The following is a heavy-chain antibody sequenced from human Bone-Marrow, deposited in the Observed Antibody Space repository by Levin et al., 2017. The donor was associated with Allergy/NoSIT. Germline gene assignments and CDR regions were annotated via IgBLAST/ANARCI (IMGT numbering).Heavy chain of an antibody. CDR1: GFTFGAYW. V-gene: IGHV3-74*03. Sequence: GESLKISCGASGFTFGAYWMHWVRQVPGEGLVWVARLNGEGDSAEYAESVKGRFTISRDNAKSTVYLQMNSLRAEDTAVYYCARAQHSFGYTADSWGQGTLVTVSS. CDR2: LNGEGDSA. CDR3: ARAQHSFGYTADS. D-gene: IGHD5-18*01. J-gene: IGHJ5*01.